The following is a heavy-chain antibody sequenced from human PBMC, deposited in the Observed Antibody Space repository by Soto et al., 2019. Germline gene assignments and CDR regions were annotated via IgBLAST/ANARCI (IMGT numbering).Heavy chain of an antibody. D-gene: IGHD1-1*01. CDR2: VYYSGRT. CDR1: CGSISNYY. CDR3: LRDYLLPGFAP. J-gene: IGHJ5*02. Sequence: SETLSLTCTVSCGSISNYYWTWVRQPPWKGLEGIWDVYYSGRTNYNPSLETRVTSSFEASKNQLSLKMKSVTAAETAVYYCLRDYLLPGFAPWGQGARVTVSS. V-gene: IGHV4-59*01.